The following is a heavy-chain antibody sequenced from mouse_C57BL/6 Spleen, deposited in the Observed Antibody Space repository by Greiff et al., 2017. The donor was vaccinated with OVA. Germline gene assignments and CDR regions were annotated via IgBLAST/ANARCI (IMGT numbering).Heavy chain of an antibody. CDR2: IDPSDSYP. D-gene: IGHD4-1*01. CDR1: GYTFTSYW. CDR3: ARSPWDKNY. V-gene: IGHV1-59*01. J-gene: IGHJ2*01. Sequence: QVQLQQPGAELVRPGTSVKLSCKASGYTFTSYWMHWVKQRPGQGLEWIGVIDPSDSYPNYNQKFKGKATLTVDTSSSTAYMQLSSLTSEDSAVYYCARSPWDKNYWGQGTTLTVSS.